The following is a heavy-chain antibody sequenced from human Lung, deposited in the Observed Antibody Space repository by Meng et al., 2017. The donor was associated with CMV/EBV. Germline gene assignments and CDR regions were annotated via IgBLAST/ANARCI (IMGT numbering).Heavy chain of an antibody. V-gene: IGHV4-31*01. CDR2: IYHGGST. CDR3: ARDRFCITGTTYLGVGMDF. Sequence: LXRHVSGGSTTSGNYYWTWIRQHTGKGLEWIGFIYHGGSTDYNPSLNSQLTISIDTSKNQFSLKLSSVTAADTAVYYCARDRFCITGTTYLGVGMDFWXQGTMVTVSS. J-gene: IGHJ6*02. CDR1: GGSTTSGNYY. D-gene: IGHD1-7*01.